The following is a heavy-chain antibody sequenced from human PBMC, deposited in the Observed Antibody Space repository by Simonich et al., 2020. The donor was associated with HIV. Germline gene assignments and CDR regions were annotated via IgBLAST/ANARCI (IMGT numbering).Heavy chain of an antibody. V-gene: IGHV3-9*01. CDR2: IRWNSGSR. CDR1: GFTFDDYA. CDR3: AKDTIHYYGSGSYDY. Sequence: EVQLVESGGGLVQPGRSLRLSCAASGFTFDDYAMHWVRQAPGKGLELVSGIRWNSGSRGYADSVKGRFTISRDNAKNSLYLQMNSLRAEDTALYYCAKDTIHYYGSGSYDYWGQGTLVTVSS. D-gene: IGHD3-10*01. J-gene: IGHJ4*02.